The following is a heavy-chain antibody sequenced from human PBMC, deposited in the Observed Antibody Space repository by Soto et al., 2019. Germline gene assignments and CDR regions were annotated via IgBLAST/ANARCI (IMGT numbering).Heavy chain of an antibody. V-gene: IGHV3-23*01. Sequence: EVQLLASGGGLVQPGESLRLSCAASGFTVNTYAMSWVRQAPGKGLEWVSTTGISGRTTYYADSVKGRFTVSRDDSKITLDLQMSSLRAEDTAFYYCATVHNTSRSFNYWGQGTLLTVSS. CDR2: TGISGRTT. CDR3: ATVHNTSRSFNY. J-gene: IGHJ4*02. CDR1: GFTVNTYA. D-gene: IGHD1-20*01.